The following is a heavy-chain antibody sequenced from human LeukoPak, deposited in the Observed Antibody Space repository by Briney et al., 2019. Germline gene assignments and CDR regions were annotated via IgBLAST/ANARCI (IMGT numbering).Heavy chain of an antibody. J-gene: IGHJ4*02. CDR2: IHTSGNT. CDR3: AREGSMTARPFVSIDY. V-gene: IGHV4-4*07. D-gene: IGHD6-6*01. CDR1: GGSISTYY. Sequence: SETLSLTCTVSGGSISTYYWSWIRQPAGKGLEWIGRIHTSGNTDYYPSLKSRVTMSVTTAKTQFSQKLSSVTGAGTAVYYCAREGSMTARPFVSIDYWGQGTLVTISA.